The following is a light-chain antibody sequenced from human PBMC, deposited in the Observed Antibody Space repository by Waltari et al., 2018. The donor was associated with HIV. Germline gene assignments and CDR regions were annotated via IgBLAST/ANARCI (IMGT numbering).Light chain of an antibody. CDR3: CSYAGIWGV. Sequence: QPALTQPRSVSGSPGQSVTISCSGTSSDVGAYNYLSWYRQHPAKAPKLMIYDVNKRPSGVPDRFSGSKSGNTASLNISGLQAEDESDYYCCSYAGIWGVFGTGTKVTVL. CDR1: SSDVGAYNY. V-gene: IGLV2-11*01. CDR2: DVN. J-gene: IGLJ1*01.